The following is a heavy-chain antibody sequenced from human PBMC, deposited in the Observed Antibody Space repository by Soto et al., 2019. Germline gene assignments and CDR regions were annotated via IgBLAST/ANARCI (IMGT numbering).Heavy chain of an antibody. J-gene: IGHJ6*02. D-gene: IGHD3-22*01. CDR3: ARDPYYDSSGYLASNGLDV. CDR1: GFTFSSYG. CDR2: IWYDGSNK. V-gene: IGHV3-33*01. Sequence: HPGGSLRLSCAASGFTFSSYGMHWVRQAPGKGLEWVAVIWYDGSNKYYADSVKGRFTISRDNSKNTLYLQMNSLRAEDTAVYYCARDPYYDSSGYLASNGLDVWGQGTTVTVSS.